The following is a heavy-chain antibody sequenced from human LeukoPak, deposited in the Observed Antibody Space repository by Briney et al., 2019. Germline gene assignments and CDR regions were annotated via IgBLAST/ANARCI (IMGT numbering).Heavy chain of an antibody. J-gene: IGHJ4*02. CDR3: AKAGYCSGGSCPTHYFDY. CDR1: GFTFSSYA. V-gene: IGHV3-23*01. Sequence: GGSLRLSCAASGFTFSSYAMSWVRQAPEKGLEWVSAISGSGGSTYYADSVKGRFTISRDNSKNTLYLQMNSLRAEDTAVYYCAKAGYCSGGSCPTHYFDYWGQGTLVTVSS. CDR2: ISGSGGST. D-gene: IGHD2-15*01.